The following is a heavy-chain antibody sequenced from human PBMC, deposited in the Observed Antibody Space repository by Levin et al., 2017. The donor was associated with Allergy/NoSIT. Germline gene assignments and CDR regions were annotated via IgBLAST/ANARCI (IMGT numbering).Heavy chain of an antibody. CDR3: ARHDSWMDAFDI. Sequence: SETLSLTCTVSGGSISSSSYYWGWIRQPPGKGLEWIGSIYYSGSTYYNPSLKSRVTISVDTSKNQFSLKLSSVTAADTAVYYCARHDSWMDAFDIWGQGTMVTVSS. CDR1: GGSISSSSYY. CDR2: IYYSGST. D-gene: IGHD5-12*01. J-gene: IGHJ3*02. V-gene: IGHV4-39*01.